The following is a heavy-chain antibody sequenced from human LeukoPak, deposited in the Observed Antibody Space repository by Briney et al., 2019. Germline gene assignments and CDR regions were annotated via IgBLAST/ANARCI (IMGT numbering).Heavy chain of an antibody. CDR1: GGTFSSYA. D-gene: IGHD3-3*01. CDR3: ARSTFGVVLNWFDP. J-gene: IGHJ5*02. V-gene: IGHV1-69*13. Sequence: SVKVSCKASGGTFSSYAISWVRQAPGQGLEWMGGIIAIFGTANYAQKFQGRVTITADESTSTAYMELSSLRSEDTAVYYCARSTFGVVLNWFDPWGQGTLVTVFS. CDR2: IIAIFGTA.